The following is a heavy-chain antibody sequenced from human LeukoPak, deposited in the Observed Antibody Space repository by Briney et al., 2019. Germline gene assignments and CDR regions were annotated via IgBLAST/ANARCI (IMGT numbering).Heavy chain of an antibody. J-gene: IGHJ4*02. D-gene: IGHD2-2*01. CDR2: MNPNSGTT. V-gene: IGHV1-8*03. Sequence: ASVKVSCKASGYTFTNYDINWVRQATGQGLEWMAWMNPNSGTTGYAQKFQGRVTITRNTSINTAYMELSSLRSEDTAVFYCARAPWGSCPDYWGQGTLVTVSS. CDR3: ARAPWGSCPDY. CDR1: GYTFTNYD.